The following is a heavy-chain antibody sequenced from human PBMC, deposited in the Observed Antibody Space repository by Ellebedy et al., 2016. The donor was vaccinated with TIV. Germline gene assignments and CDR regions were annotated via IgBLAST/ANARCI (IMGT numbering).Heavy chain of an antibody. Sequence: GESLKISCAASGFTFSSSAMGWVRRAPGQGLGWVSVIYGGGNTDYAEHVEGRFTISRDNSKNTVYLQMNSLRAEDTAVYYCARARGWYGSDGMDVWGEGTTVTVSS. V-gene: IGHV3-53*01. D-gene: IGHD6-19*01. CDR1: GFTFSSSA. CDR3: ARARGWYGSDGMDV. J-gene: IGHJ6*04. CDR2: IYGGGNT.